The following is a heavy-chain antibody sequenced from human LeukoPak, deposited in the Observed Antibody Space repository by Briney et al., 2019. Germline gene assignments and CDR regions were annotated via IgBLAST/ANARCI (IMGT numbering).Heavy chain of an antibody. CDR2: VYDSESA. Sequence: SETLSLTCTVSGGSISSSSYYWGWIRQPPGKGLEWIGSVYDSESAYYSASLKSRVTISADPSKNHFSLRLSSVTAADTAVYYCARDRGAVAGRIFNYYYYGMDVWGQGTTVTVSS. CDR1: GGSISSSSYY. J-gene: IGHJ6*02. CDR3: ARDRGAVAGRIFNYYYYGMDV. V-gene: IGHV4-39*02. D-gene: IGHD6-19*01.